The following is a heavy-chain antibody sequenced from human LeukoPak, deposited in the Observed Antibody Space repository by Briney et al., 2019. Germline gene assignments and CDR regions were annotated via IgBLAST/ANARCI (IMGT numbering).Heavy chain of an antibody. Sequence: PSETLSLTCTVSDGSISADTHYWDCIRLPPGKGLEWIGSIYYSGSTYYNPSLKSRVTMSIDTSKDQFSLKLSAVTVADTAVYYRARHYKGLYCSRTSCYYEYWGQGILVTVS. V-gene: IGHV4-39*01. CDR1: DGSISADTHY. CDR3: ARHYKGLYCSRTSCYYEY. J-gene: IGHJ4*02. CDR2: IYYSGST. D-gene: IGHD2-2*01.